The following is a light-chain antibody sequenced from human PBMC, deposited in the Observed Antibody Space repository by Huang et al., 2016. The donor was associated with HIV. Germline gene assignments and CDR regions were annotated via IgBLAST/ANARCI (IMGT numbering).Light chain of an antibody. CDR1: QSVSSN. V-gene: IGKV3-11*01. Sequence: EIVVTQSPATLSLSPGVRATLSCRTSQSVSSNLAWYQQRPGQPPRLLIYDTFKRAIGVPARFSGSGSGTDFALTISSLEPEDFAIYYCQLRNTGRGPTFGPGTRVDVK. CDR2: DTF. J-gene: IGKJ3*01. CDR3: QLRNTGRGPT.